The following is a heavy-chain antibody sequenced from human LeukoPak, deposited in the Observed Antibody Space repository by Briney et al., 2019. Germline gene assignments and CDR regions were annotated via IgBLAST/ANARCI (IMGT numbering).Heavy chain of an antibody. J-gene: IGHJ3*02. CDR2: IGIDSGNT. V-gene: IGHV3-11*06. D-gene: IGHD3-22*01. Sequence: GGSLRLSCAASGFTFSDYYMSWIRQAPGKGLEWISYIGIDSGNTNYADSVKGRFTISGDKAKNSLYLQMNSLRVEDTAVYYCARGRHYYDSRGYSDAFDIWGQGTMVTVSS. CDR3: ARGRHYYDSRGYSDAFDI. CDR1: GFTFSDYY.